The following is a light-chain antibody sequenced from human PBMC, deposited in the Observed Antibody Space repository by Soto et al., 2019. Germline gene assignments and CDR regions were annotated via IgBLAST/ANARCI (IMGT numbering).Light chain of an antibody. CDR2: AAS. V-gene: IGKV1-17*01. Sequence: DIHITQSRSTLSGWVGKRVKITLRASQGVRNDLGWYQQKPGKAPKRLIYAASNLQSGVPSRFSGSGSGKEFTLTISGLQPEDLATYYCQSYNTARPTFGQGTRLEIK. J-gene: IGKJ5*01. CDR1: QGVRND. CDR3: QSYNTARPT.